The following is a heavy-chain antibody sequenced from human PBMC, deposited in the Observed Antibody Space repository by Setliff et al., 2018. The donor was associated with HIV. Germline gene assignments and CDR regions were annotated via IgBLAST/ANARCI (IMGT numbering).Heavy chain of an antibody. V-gene: IGHV4-39*07. CDR3: ARDLHANYHVVDI. Sequence: SETLSLTCSVSGDSISRSNYYWGWTRQSPGKGLEWIGTVYYTGKTYYNPSLQSRLTMSADTSKNQLYLKINSVTAADTAVYFCARDLHANYHVVDIWGPGTMVTVSS. J-gene: IGHJ3*02. CDR2: VYYTGKT. CDR1: GDSISRSNYY. D-gene: IGHD2-15*01.